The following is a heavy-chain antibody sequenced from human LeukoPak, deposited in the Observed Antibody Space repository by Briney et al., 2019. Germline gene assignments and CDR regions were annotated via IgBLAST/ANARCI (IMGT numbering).Heavy chain of an antibody. CDR2: IIPIFGTA. CDR1: GGTFSSYA. Sequence: SVKVPCKASGGTFSSYAISWVRQAPGQGLEWMGGIIPIFGTANYAQKFQGRVTITADESTSTAFMELSSLRSEDTAVYYCARLAEARSYLDAFDIWGQGTMVTVSS. J-gene: IGHJ3*02. CDR3: ARLAEARSYLDAFDI. D-gene: IGHD1-26*01. V-gene: IGHV1-69*13.